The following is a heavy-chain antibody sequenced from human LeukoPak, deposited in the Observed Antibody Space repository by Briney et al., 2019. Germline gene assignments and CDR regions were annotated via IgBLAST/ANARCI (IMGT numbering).Heavy chain of an antibody. Sequence: TGGSLRLSCAASGFTFSSYAMSWVRQAPGKGLEWVSAISGSGGSTYYADSVKGRFTISRDNSKNTLYLQMNSLRAEDTAVYYCARTRDSSGCFDLWGQGTLVTVSS. D-gene: IGHD6-19*01. J-gene: IGHJ5*02. CDR2: ISGSGGST. V-gene: IGHV3-23*01. CDR1: GFTFSSYA. CDR3: ARTRDSSGCFDL.